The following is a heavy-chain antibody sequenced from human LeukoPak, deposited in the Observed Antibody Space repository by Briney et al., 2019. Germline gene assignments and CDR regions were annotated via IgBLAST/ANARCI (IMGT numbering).Heavy chain of an antibody. CDR3: ARDPRGTYYSDY. Sequence: ASVKVSXKTSGYTFTAYYIHWVRQAPGQGLEWMGWINPNSGVTNNAQKFDRVTMTRDTSISTAYLELGSLRSDDTAVYYCARDPRGTYYSDYWGQGSLVTVSS. D-gene: IGHD1-26*01. CDR2: INPNSGVT. J-gene: IGHJ4*02. CDR1: GYTFTAYY. V-gene: IGHV1-2*02.